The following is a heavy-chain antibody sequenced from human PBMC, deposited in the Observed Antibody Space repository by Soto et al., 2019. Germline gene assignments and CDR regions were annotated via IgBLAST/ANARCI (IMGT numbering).Heavy chain of an antibody. CDR3: ARGTVVVPAASTYYYYGMDV. CDR1: GYTFTSCG. D-gene: IGHD2-2*01. V-gene: IGHV1-18*01. Sequence: ASVKVSCKASGYTFTSCGISWVRQAPGQGLEWMGWISAYNGNTNYAQKLQGRVTMTTDTSTSTAYMELRSLRSDDTAVYYCARGTVVVPAASTYYYYGMDVWGQGTTVTVSS. CDR2: ISAYNGNT. J-gene: IGHJ6*02.